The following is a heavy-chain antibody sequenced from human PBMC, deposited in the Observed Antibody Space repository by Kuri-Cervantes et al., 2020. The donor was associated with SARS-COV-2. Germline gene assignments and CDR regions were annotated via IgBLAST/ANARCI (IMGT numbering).Heavy chain of an antibody. CDR3: ARHPDYSSTLLRFLDPQWGFDP. Sequence: SETLSLTCTVAGYSISSGYYWSWIRQPPGKGLEWIGSIYQSGSTYYNPSLKSRITISVDTSENQFSLKLSSVTAADTAVYYCARHPDYSSTLLRFLDPQWGFDPWGQGTLVTVSS. CDR2: IYQSGST. D-gene: IGHD3-3*01. J-gene: IGHJ5*02. CDR1: GYSISSGYY. V-gene: IGHV4-38-2*02.